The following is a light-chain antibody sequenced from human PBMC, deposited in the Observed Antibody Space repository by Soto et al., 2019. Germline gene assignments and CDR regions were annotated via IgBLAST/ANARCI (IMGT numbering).Light chain of an antibody. V-gene: IGKV1-39*01. J-gene: IGKJ4*01. CDR1: QSISNY. CDR2: AAS. Sequence: DIQMTQSPSSLSASVGDRVIITCRTSQSISNYLNWYQHKPGKAPKVLISAASNLQSGVPSRFSGSGSGTVFTLTISSLQPEDFATYFCQQSYTSSPLTFGGGTKVDIK. CDR3: QQSYTSSPLT.